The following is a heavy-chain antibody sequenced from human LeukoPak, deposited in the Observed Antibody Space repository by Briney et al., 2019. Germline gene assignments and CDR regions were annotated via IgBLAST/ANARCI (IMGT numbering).Heavy chain of an antibody. CDR2: ISYDGSNK. J-gene: IGHJ6*02. CDR1: GFTFSSYS. CDR3: TKDLSRITRTYYGMDV. D-gene: IGHD1-20*01. V-gene: IGHV3-30*18. Sequence: GGSLRLSCAASGFTFSSYSMNWVRQAPGKGLEWVAVISYDGSNKYYADSVKGRFTISRDNSKNTLYLQMNSLRAEDTAVYYCTKDLSRITRTYYGMDVWGQGTTVTVSS.